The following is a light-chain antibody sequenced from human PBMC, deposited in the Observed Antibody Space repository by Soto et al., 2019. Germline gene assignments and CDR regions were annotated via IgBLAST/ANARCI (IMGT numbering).Light chain of an antibody. V-gene: IGKV3-15*01. Sequence: EIVMTQSPATLSVSPGERATLSCXAXXXXXXXXXSSQQKPGQAPRFLIYGESTRATXIPARFSGSGSGTXXXXXXSXXXSXDFAIXXXXXXXXWPPDRTFGQGTKVEIK. CDR2: GES. CDR1: XXXXXX. CDR3: XXXXXWPPDRT. J-gene: IGKJ1*01.